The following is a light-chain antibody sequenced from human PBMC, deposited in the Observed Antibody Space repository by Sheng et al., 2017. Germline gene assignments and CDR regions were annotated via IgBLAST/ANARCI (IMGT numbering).Light chain of an antibody. CDR3: QRYLNGYT. Sequence: EIVLTQSPATLSLSPGERATLSCRASQSVSRYLAWYQQKPGQAPRLLIYDASNRATGIPARFSGSGSGTDFTLTISSLEPEDFAVYYCQRYLNGYTF. CDR2: DAS. CDR1: QSVSRY. J-gene: IGKJ2*01. V-gene: IGKV3-11*01.